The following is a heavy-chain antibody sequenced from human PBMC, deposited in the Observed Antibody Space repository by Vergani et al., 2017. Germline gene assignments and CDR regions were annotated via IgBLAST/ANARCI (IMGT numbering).Heavy chain of an antibody. CDR2: IYSGGST. J-gene: IGHJ4*02. D-gene: IGHD2-15*01. Sequence: EVQLLESGGGLVQPGGSLRLSCAASGFTFSSYAMSWVRQAPGKGLEWVSVIYSGGSTYYADSVKGRFTISRDNSKNTLYLQMNSLRAEDTAVYYCARDYCSGGSCYTGWGQGTLVTVSS. CDR3: ARDYCSGGSCYTG. V-gene: IGHV3-66*02. CDR1: GFTFSSYA.